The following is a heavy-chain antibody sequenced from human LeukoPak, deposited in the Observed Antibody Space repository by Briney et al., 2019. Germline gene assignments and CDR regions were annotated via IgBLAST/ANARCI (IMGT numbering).Heavy chain of an antibody. D-gene: IGHD2-15*01. V-gene: IGHV3-7*05. Sequence: GGSLRLSCAASGFTFRSYWRSWVRQAPGKGLEWVANIKQDGVEQYYVGSVEGRFTISRDNAKSSLFLQMNSLRAEDTAVYYCARISQRSFDPCGQGTLVTVSS. CDR3: ARISQRSFDP. CDR1: GFTFRSYW. J-gene: IGHJ5*02. CDR2: IKQDGVEQ.